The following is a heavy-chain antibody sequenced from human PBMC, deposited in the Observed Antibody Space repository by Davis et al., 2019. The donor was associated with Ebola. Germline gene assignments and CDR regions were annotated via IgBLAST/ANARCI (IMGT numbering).Heavy chain of an antibody. CDR3: VSGDGRGSSYDMDV. Sequence: GGSLRLSCAASGFTFSHYWMSWVRQAPGKGPEWVAIINQDDSEKYYVDSVKGRFTISRDNAKNSLFMQMNSLRAEETAVYYCVSGDGRGSSYDMDVWGQGTTVTVSS. J-gene: IGHJ6*02. CDR1: GFTFSHYW. D-gene: IGHD5-12*01. CDR2: INQDDSEK. V-gene: IGHV3-7*03.